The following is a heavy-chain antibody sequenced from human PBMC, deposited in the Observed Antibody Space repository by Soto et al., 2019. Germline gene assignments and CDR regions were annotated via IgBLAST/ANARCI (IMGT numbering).Heavy chain of an antibody. CDR1: GFDVSAHD. CDR2: LSKKNDHI. D-gene: IGHD3-3*01. Sequence: QVQLVESGGGLVKPQGSLRLSCAASGFDVSAHDMHWIRQAPGKGLEWVSDLSKKNDHINYADSVKGRFTISRDKAKNTIFLEMNNLTAEDTAIYCCARDREYVAYDLGANAGVDVWGQATKVTVSS. J-gene: IGHJ6*02. V-gene: IGHV3-11*06. CDR3: ARDREYVAYDLGANAGVDV.